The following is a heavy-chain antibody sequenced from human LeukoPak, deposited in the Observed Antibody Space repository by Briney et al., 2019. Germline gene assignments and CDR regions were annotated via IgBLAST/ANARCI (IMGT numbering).Heavy chain of an antibody. Sequence: GGSLRVSCAASGFTFSIYAITWVRQAPGKGLEWVSTISSNGDSTYYADSVRGRFTISRDNSRNTLYLQMNSLRVEDTAIYHCAQDLFEPRNYYFDYWGQGTLVTVSS. D-gene: IGHD1-14*01. CDR1: GFTFSIYA. V-gene: IGHV3-23*01. CDR2: ISSNGDST. CDR3: AQDLFEPRNYYFDY. J-gene: IGHJ4*02.